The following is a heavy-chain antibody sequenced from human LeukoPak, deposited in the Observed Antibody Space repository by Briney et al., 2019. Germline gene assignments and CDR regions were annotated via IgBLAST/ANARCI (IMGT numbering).Heavy chain of an antibody. V-gene: IGHV3-30-3*01. Sequence: PGRSLRLSCAASGFTFSSYAMHWVRQAPGKGLEWVAVISYDGSNKYYADSVKGRFTISRDNSKNTLYLQMNSLRAEDTAVYYCARDRAVSLYYYYGMDVWGQGTTVTVSS. CDR1: GFTFSSYA. CDR3: ARDRAVSLYYYYGMDV. J-gene: IGHJ6*02. D-gene: IGHD3-10*01. CDR2: ISYDGSNK.